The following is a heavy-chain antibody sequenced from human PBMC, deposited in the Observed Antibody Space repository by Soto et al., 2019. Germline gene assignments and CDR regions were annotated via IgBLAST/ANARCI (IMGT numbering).Heavy chain of an antibody. CDR3: AREVYSNRFFDL. V-gene: IGHV1-8*01. CDR2: MNPNSGNT. J-gene: IGHJ2*01. D-gene: IGHD4-4*01. CDR1: GYTFTSYD. Sequence: QVQVVQSGAEVKKTGASVKVSCKASGYTFTSYDINWVRQSTGQGLEWMGWMNPNSGNTGYAQKFQGRVTMTRHTSISTAYMELSSLRSEDTAVYYCAREVYSNRFFDLWGRGTLVTVSS.